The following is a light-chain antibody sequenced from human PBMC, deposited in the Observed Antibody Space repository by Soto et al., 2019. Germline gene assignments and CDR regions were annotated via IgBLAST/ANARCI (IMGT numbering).Light chain of an antibody. CDR3: QQSDSTPET. CDR1: QSISSY. CDR2: AAS. V-gene: IGKV1-39*01. Sequence: DIQMTQSPSSLSASVGDRVTITCRASQSISSYLNWYQQKPGKAPKLLLYAASSLQSGVPSRFRGSGSGTDFTLTISSLQPADFATYNFQQSDSTPETCGQGTNGDIK. J-gene: IGKJ2*01.